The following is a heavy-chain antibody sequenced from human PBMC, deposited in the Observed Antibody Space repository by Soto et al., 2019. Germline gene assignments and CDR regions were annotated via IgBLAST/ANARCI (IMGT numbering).Heavy chain of an antibody. CDR2: IYYSGST. D-gene: IGHD2-15*01. Sequence: TLSLTCTVSGGSISSGDYYWSWIRQPPGKGMEWIGYIYYSGSTYYNPSLKSRVTISVDTSKNQFSLKLSSVTAADTAVYYCAKERDIVVVVAARYFDYWGQGTLVTVSS. J-gene: IGHJ4*02. V-gene: IGHV4-30-4*01. CDR1: GGSISSGDYY. CDR3: AKERDIVVVVAARYFDY.